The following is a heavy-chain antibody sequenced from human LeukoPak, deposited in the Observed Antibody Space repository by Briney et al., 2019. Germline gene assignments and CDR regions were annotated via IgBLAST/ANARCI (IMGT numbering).Heavy chain of an antibody. V-gene: IGHV3-23*01. Sequence: GGSLRLSCAASGFTFSSYAMSWVRQAPGKGLESVSAISGSGGSTYYADSVKGRFTISRDNSKNTLYLQMNSLRAEDTAVYYCAKVMTPETRFLEWLSTYYFDYWGQGTLVTVSS. D-gene: IGHD3-3*01. J-gene: IGHJ4*02. CDR3: AKVMTPETRFLEWLSTYYFDY. CDR1: GFTFSSYA. CDR2: ISGSGGST.